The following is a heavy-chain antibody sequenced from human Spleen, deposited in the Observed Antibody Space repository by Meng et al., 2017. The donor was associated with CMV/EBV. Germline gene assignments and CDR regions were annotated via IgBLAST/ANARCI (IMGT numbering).Heavy chain of an antibody. Sequence: YTCTSYVMNWVRQAPGQGLEWMGWINTNTGNPTYAQGFTGRFVFSLDTSVSTAYLQISSLKAEDTAVYYCARDRDVLLWFGEFRIFDYWGQGTLVTVSS. V-gene: IGHV7-4-1*02. CDR3: ARDRDVLLWFGEFRIFDY. CDR1: YTCTSYV. CDR2: INTNTGNP. J-gene: IGHJ4*02. D-gene: IGHD3-10*01.